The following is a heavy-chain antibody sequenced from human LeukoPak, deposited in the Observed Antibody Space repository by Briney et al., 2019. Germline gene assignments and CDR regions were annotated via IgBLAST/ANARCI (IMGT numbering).Heavy chain of an antibody. D-gene: IGHD3-10*01. CDR1: GFTFSSNG. CDR2: ITSSVGDR. CDR3: AKGEYPYGPFDY. Sequence: GGSLRLSCAASGFTFSSNGMTWVRQAPGKGLEWVSAITSSVGDRYHADSVKGRFTISRDNSKTTLSLQMNSLRAEDTAVYYCAKGEYPYGPFDYWGQGTLVTVSS. J-gene: IGHJ4*02. V-gene: IGHV3-23*01.